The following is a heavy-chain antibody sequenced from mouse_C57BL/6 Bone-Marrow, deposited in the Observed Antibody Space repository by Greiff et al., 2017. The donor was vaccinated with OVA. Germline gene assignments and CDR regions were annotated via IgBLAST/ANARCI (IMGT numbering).Heavy chain of an antibody. CDR1: GFSFNTYA. Sequence: EVKLVESGGGLVQPKGSLKLSCAASGFSFNTYAMNWVRQAPGKGLEWVARISSKSNNNATYYAVSVKDRFTISRDDSASMLYLQMNNLKTEDTAMYYCVGVDSNYEGIDYAMDYWGQGTSVTVSS. D-gene: IGHD2-5*01. CDR2: ISSKSNNNAT. J-gene: IGHJ4*01. V-gene: IGHV10-1*01. CDR3: VGVDSNYEGIDYAMDY.